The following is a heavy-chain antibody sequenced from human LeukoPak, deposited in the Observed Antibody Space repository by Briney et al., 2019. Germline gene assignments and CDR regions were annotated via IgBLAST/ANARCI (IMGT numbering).Heavy chain of an antibody. CDR2: INHSGST. Sequence: SETLSLTCAVYGGSFSGYYWSWIRQPPGKGLEWIGEINHSGSTIYNPSLKSRVTMSVDTSKNQFSLKLSSVTAADTAVYFCARALGGDTAMFAFDIWGQGTMVTVSS. V-gene: IGHV4-34*01. CDR3: ARALGGDTAMFAFDI. CDR1: GGSFSGYY. D-gene: IGHD5-18*01. J-gene: IGHJ3*02.